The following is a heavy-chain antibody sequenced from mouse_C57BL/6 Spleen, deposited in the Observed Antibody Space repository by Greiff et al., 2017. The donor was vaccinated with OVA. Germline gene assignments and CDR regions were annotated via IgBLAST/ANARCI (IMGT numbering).Heavy chain of an antibody. CDR3: ARSDGSSSWYFDV. CDR2: INPSSGYT. CDR1: GYTFPSYW. D-gene: IGHD1-1*01. V-gene: IGHV1-7*01. Sequence: QVQLQQSGAELAHPGASVPLSFPSSGYTFPSYWLPWLPPRPGPGLYWIGYINPSSGYTKYNQKFKDKATLTADKSSSTAYMQLSSLTYEDSAVYYCARSDGSSSWYFDVWGTGTTVTVSS. J-gene: IGHJ1*03.